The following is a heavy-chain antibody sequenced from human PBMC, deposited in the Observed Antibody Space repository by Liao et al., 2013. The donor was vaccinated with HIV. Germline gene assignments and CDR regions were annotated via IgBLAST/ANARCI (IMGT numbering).Heavy chain of an antibody. Sequence: QVQLQESGPGLVKPSETLSLTCIVSGGSINGFRWSWMRQPAGKGLEWIGRIWSSGRVDYNPSLKSRVTISVDTSNSQFSLRLTSVTDADTAVYFCARDRYCGGGCFDPPEYWGQGTLVSVST. V-gene: IGHV4-4*07. D-gene: IGHD2-21*01. J-gene: IGHJ4*02. CDR2: IWSSGRV. CDR1: GGSINGFR. CDR3: ARDRYCGGGCFDPPEY.